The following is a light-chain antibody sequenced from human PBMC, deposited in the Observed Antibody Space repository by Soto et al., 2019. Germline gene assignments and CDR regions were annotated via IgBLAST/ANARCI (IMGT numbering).Light chain of an antibody. V-gene: IGKV3-11*01. CDR3: QQRSSWPIT. CDR2: DAS. CDR1: RSVTSY. J-gene: IGKJ5*01. Sequence: TLSPSTGASATLSCRASRSVTSYLAWYQQRPGQAPRLLINDASRRATGIPDRFSGSGSGADFTLTISSLEPEDFAVYYCQQRSSWPITFGQGTRLEIK.